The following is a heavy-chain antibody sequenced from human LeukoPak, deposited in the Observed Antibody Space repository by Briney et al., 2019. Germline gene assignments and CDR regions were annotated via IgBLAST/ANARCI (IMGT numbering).Heavy chain of an antibody. CDR3: ARVESGRYYGSGSWLDY. J-gene: IGHJ4*02. D-gene: IGHD3-10*01. CDR1: GYTFTSYY. V-gene: IGHV1-46*01. Sequence: ASVKVSCKASGYTFTSYYMHWVRQAPGQGLEWMGIINPSGGSTSYAQKFQGRVTMTGDMSTSTVYMELSSLRSEDTAVYYCARVESGRYYGSGSWLDYWGQGTLVTVSS. CDR2: INPSGGST.